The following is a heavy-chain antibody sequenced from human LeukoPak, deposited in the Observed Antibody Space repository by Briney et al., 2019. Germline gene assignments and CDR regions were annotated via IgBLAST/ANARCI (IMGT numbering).Heavy chain of an antibody. D-gene: IGHD5-18*01. Sequence: GGSLRLSCAASGFTFNNYAMNWVRQAPGKGLEWVSAISGSGGSTDYADSVKGRFTISRDNSKNTLYLQMNSLRAEDTAVYYCAKSTGGYTGYFDLSGRGTLVTVSS. CDR3: AKSTGGYTGYFDL. V-gene: IGHV3-23*01. CDR1: GFTFNNYA. J-gene: IGHJ2*01. CDR2: ISGSGGST.